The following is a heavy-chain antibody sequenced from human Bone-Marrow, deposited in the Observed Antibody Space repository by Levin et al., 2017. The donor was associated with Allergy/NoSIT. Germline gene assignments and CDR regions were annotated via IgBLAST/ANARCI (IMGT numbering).Heavy chain of an antibody. CDR2: INQDGSEK. Sequence: PGGSLRLSCAASGFTFSSYWMSWVRQAPGKGLEWVANINQDGSEKYYVDSVKGRFTISRDNAKHSLYLQMNRLGGEVTAVYYCATRDRVSPAYWGQGTLVTIAS. CDR1: GFTFSSYW. J-gene: IGHJ4*02. V-gene: IGHV3-7*01. CDR3: ATRDRVSPAY. D-gene: IGHD2-15*01.